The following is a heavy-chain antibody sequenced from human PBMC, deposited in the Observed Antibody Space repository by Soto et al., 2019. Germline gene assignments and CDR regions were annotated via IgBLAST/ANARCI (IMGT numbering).Heavy chain of an antibody. Sequence: SETLSLTCTVSGGSISSSSYYWGWIRQPPGKGLEWIGSIYYSGSTYYNPSLKSRVTISVDTSKNQFSLKLSSVTAADTAVYYCARQVRYFDWLILGGCFDPWGQGTLVTVSS. CDR3: ARQVRYFDWLILGGCFDP. CDR1: GGSISSSSYY. D-gene: IGHD3-9*01. J-gene: IGHJ5*02. CDR2: IYYSGST. V-gene: IGHV4-39*01.